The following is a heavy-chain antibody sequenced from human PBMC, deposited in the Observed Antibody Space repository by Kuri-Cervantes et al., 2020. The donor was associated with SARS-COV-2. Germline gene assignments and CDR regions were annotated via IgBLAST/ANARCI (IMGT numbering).Heavy chain of an antibody. CDR1: GFTFSSYW. CDR2: IKQDGSEK. CDR3: ARAYGSPRNYYGMDV. D-gene: IGHD2-8*01. V-gene: IGHV3-7*01. Sequence: GGSLRLSCAASGFTFSSYWMSWVRQAPGKGLEWVANIKQDGSEKYYVDSVKGRFTISRDNAKNSLYLQMNSLRAEDTAVYYCARAYGSPRNYYGMDVWGQGTTVTVSS. J-gene: IGHJ6*02.